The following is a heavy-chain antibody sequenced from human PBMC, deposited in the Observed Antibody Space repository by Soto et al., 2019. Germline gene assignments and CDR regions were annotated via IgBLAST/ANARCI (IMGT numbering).Heavy chain of an antibody. D-gene: IGHD3-10*01. CDR3: ARGGGGTLGFDY. J-gene: IGHJ4*02. Sequence: QVQLVQSGAEVKKSGASVKVSCKASGYTFTAYYIHWVRQAPGQGLEWMGEISPNSGGTKYAQKFHDRVTMTIDTSTSTVYVELRSLISDDTAIYYCARGGGGTLGFDYWGQGALVTVSS. CDR1: GYTFTAYY. CDR2: ISPNSGGT. V-gene: IGHV1-2*02.